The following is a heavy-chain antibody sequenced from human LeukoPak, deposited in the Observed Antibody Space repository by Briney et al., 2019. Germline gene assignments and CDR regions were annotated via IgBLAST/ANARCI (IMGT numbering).Heavy chain of an antibody. V-gene: IGHV1-69*13. Sequence: SVKVSCKASGGTFSSYAISWVRQAPGQGLEWMGGIIPIFSTANYAQKFQGRVTITADESTSTAYMELSSLRSEDTAVYYCAREARYYDILTGYYLFYFDYWGQGTLVTVSS. D-gene: IGHD3-9*01. CDR2: IIPIFSTA. CDR3: AREARYYDILTGYYLFYFDY. CDR1: GGTFSSYA. J-gene: IGHJ4*02.